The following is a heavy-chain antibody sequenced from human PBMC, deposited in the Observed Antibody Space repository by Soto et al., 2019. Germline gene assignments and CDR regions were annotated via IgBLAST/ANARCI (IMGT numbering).Heavy chain of an antibody. CDR1: GFTFSTYA. V-gene: IGHV3-30*18. D-gene: IGHD2-15*01. CDR3: AKTGPGWRCRGICYPDS. CDR2: ISYDATNK. Sequence: QVHLVESGGGVVQPGQSLRLSCAASGFTFSTYAMHWLRQAPGKGLEWVAIISYDATNKFYGDSVKGRFTISRDNSKNTRYLQMNSLRPEDTAVYYCAKTGPGWRCRGICYPDSWGQGTLVTVSS. J-gene: IGHJ4*02.